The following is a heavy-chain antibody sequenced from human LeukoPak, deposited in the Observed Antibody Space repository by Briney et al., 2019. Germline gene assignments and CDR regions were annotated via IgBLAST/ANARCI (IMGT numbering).Heavy chain of an antibody. CDR1: GGSFSGYY. J-gene: IGHJ4*02. Sequence: SETLSRTCAVYGGSFSGYYWSWIRQPPGKGLEWIGEINHSGSTNYNPSLKSRVTISVDTSKNQFSLKLSSVTAADTAVYYCARGKGTYYYDSSGYYRYWGQGTLVTVSS. D-gene: IGHD3-22*01. V-gene: IGHV4-34*01. CDR3: ARGKGTYYYDSSGYYRY. CDR2: INHSGST.